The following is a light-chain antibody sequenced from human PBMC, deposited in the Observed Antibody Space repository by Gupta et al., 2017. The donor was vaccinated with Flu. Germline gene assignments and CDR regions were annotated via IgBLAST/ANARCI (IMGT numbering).Light chain of an antibody. CDR1: SSDVRGYDY. J-gene: IGLJ2*01. CDR2: EVS. Sequence: QSALTQPAYVSGSPGRSIAIHCTGTSSDVRGYDYVSWYQQHPGKAPELMIFEVSRRPSRISDRVSGSKSGNTASLTISRLLAEDEAYDYCSSYTNTDTVVVFGGGTKLTVL. CDR3: SSYTNTDTVVV. V-gene: IGLV2-14*01.